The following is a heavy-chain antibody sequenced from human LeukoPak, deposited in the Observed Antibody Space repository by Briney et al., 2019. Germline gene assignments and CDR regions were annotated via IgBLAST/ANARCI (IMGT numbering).Heavy chain of an antibody. J-gene: IGHJ5*02. CDR3: ARVIGYYSGHWFDP. D-gene: IGHD3-22*01. V-gene: IGHV4-59*01. CDR2: IYYSGST. Sequence: PSETLSLTCTVSGGSISSYYWSWIRQPPGKGLEWIGYIYYSGSTNHNPSLKSRVTISVDTSKNQFSLKLSSVTAADTAVYYCARVIGYYSGHWFDPWGQGTLVTVSS. CDR1: GGSISSYY.